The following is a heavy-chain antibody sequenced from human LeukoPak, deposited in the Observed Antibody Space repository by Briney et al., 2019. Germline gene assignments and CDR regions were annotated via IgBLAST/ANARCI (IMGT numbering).Heavy chain of an antibody. V-gene: IGHV1-46*01. D-gene: IGHD1-26*01. CDR1: GYTFTSYY. J-gene: IGHJ5*02. Sequence: ASVKVSCKASGYTFTSYYMHWVRQAPGQGLEWMGIINPSGGSTSYAQKFQGRVTMTRDTSTSTVYMELSSLRSEDTAVYYCARDGTGGWELQRGNWFDPWGQGTLVTVSS. CDR2: INPSGGST. CDR3: ARDGTGGWELQRGNWFDP.